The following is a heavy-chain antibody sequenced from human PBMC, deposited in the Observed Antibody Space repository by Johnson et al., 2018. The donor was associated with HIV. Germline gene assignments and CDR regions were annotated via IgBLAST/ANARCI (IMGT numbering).Heavy chain of an antibody. Sequence: EVQLVESGGGLVQPGGSLRLSCAASGFTVSSNYMSWVRQAPGKGLEWVSVLYSDGGTYYADSVKGRFTISRDNSKNTLYLQMNSLRAEDTAVYYCARDRGGYSYGYDSDAFDIWGQGTMVTVSS. V-gene: IGHV3-66*02. CDR2: LYSDGGT. D-gene: IGHD5-18*01. CDR1: GFTVSSNY. J-gene: IGHJ3*02. CDR3: ARDRGGYSYGYDSDAFDI.